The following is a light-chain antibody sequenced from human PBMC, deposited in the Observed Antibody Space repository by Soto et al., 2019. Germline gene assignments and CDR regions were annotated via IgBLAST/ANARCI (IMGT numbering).Light chain of an antibody. CDR3: QQRSKWPRT. J-gene: IGKJ1*01. CDR2: DVA. CDR1: QNIINY. V-gene: IGKV3-11*01. Sequence: IVLTQSPATLSLSPGKRSTLSCRASQNIINYLIFYQQKPGQAPRPLIYDVANRATGIPARFSGSGSGTDFTLTISSLAPEDLAVYYCQQRSKWPRTFGQGAKVDIK.